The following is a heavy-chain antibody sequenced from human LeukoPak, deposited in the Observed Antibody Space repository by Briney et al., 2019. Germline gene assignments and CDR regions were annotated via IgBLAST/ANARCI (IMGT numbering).Heavy chain of an antibody. Sequence: ASVKVSCKASGYTFTSYGISWVRQAPGQGFEWMGWVNPNSGGTNYAQKFQGRVTMTRDTSISTAYMELSRLRSDDTAIYYCARDMRAFDIWGQGTMVTVSS. V-gene: IGHV1-2*02. D-gene: IGHD3-16*01. CDR2: VNPNSGGT. CDR1: GYTFTSYG. J-gene: IGHJ3*02. CDR3: ARDMRAFDI.